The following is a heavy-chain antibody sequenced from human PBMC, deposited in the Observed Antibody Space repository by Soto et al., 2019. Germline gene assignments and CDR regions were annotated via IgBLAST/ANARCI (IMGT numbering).Heavy chain of an antibody. CDR2: ISSSSSYI. CDR1: GFTFISYS. Sequence: EVQLVESGGGLVKPGGSLRLSCAASGFTFISYSMNWVRQAPGKGLEWVSSISSSSSYIYYADSVKGRFTISRDNAKNSLYLQMNSLRAEDTAVYYCASHPRDSSGYWYYFDYWGQGTLVTVSS. D-gene: IGHD3-22*01. V-gene: IGHV3-21*01. CDR3: ASHPRDSSGYWYYFDY. J-gene: IGHJ4*02.